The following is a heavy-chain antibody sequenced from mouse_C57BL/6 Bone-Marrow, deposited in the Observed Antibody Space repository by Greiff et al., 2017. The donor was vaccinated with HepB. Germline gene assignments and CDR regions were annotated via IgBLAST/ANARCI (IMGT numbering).Heavy chain of an antibody. J-gene: IGHJ4*01. Sequence: DVMLVESGGGLVQPGGSLKLSCAASGFTFSSYTMSWVRQTPAKRLEWVATISGGGGNTYYPASVKGRFTISRDNAKNPLYLQMSSLRSEDTALYDSARRSVYYDYDRGAMDYWGQGTSVTVSS. V-gene: IGHV5-9*01. CDR2: ISGGGGNT. CDR1: GFTFSSYT. D-gene: IGHD2-4*01. CDR3: ARRSVYYDYDRGAMDY.